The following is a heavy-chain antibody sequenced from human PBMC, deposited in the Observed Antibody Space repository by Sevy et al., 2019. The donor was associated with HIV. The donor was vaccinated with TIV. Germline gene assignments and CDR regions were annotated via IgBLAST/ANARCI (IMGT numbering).Heavy chain of an antibody. CDR1: GFTFSSYG. CDR2: ISYDGSNK. J-gene: IGHJ5*02. Sequence: GGSLRLSCAASGFTFSSYGMHWVRQAPGKGLEWVAVISYDGSNKYYADSVKGRFTISRDNSKNTLYLQMNSLRAEDTAVYYCAKGGRAARPRNWFDPWGQGTLVTVSS. V-gene: IGHV3-30*18. D-gene: IGHD6-6*01. CDR3: AKGGRAARPRNWFDP.